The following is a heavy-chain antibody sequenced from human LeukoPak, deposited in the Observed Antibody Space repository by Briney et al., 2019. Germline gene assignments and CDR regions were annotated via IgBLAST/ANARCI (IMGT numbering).Heavy chain of an antibody. CDR3: ARHVKHYDRSGYFSEPLDY. CDR1: GYSFTSYW. V-gene: IGHV5-51*01. CDR2: IYPGDSDT. J-gene: IGHJ4*02. D-gene: IGHD3-22*01. Sequence: GESLKISCKGSGYSFTSYWIGWVRQIPGKGLEWMGIIYPGDSDTRYSPPFQGQVPISAAKSNRPAFLQWSHLESSAHASFYLARHVKHYDRSGYFSEPLDYWGQGTLVTVSS.